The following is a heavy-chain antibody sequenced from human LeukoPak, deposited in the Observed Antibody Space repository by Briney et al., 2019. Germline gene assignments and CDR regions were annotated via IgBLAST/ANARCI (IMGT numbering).Heavy chain of an antibody. CDR2: INPNSGGT. J-gene: IGHJ5*02. CDR1: GYTFNGYY. Sequence: ASVKVSCKASGYTFNGYYMHWVRQAPGQGLEWMGWINPNSGGTNYAQKFQGRVTMTRDTSISTAYMELSRLRSDDTAVYYCARDPPKTLYSSSWGFDPWGQGTLVTVSS. CDR3: ARDPPKTLYSSSWGFDP. D-gene: IGHD6-13*01. V-gene: IGHV1-2*02.